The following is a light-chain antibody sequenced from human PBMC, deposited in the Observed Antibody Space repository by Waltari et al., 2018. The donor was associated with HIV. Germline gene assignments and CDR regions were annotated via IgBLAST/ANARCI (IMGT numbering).Light chain of an antibody. CDR3: QHYNDWPIT. V-gene: IGKV3-15*01. CDR2: DAS. CDR1: QSVSSN. Sequence: IVITHSPATLSVSPGERATLSCRASQSVSSNLAWYQQIPGQAPRLLIYDASTRATGSPARFSGSGSGTEFTLTISSLQSEDFAIYYCQHYNDWPITFGQGTRLEIK. J-gene: IGKJ5*01.